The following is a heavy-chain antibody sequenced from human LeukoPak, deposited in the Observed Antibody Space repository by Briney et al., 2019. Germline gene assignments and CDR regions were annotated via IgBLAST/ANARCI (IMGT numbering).Heavy chain of an antibody. Sequence: PGGSLRLSCAASGFTFSSYAMHWVRQAPGKGLEYVSAISSNGGSTYYANSVKGRFTISRDNSKNTLYLQMGSLRAEDMAVYYCAREAGEEWLLYHYYYYYYYMDVWGKGTTVTVSS. CDR1: GFTFSSYA. CDR2: ISSNGGST. J-gene: IGHJ6*03. D-gene: IGHD3-3*01. CDR3: AREAGEEWLLYHYYYYYYYMDV. V-gene: IGHV3-64*01.